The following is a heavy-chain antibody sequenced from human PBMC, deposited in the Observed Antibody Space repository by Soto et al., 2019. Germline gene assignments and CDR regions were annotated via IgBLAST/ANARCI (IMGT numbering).Heavy chain of an antibody. CDR3: ASVRDCGGDCYSYDGMDV. Sequence: QVQLVQSGAEVKKPGSSVKVSCKASGGTFSSYAISWVRQAPGQGLEWMGGIIPIFGTANYAQKFQGRVTITADESTSTAYMELSSLRSEDTAVYYCASVRDCGGDCYSYDGMDVWGQGTTVTVSS. CDR2: IIPIFGTA. J-gene: IGHJ6*02. CDR1: GGTFSSYA. V-gene: IGHV1-69*01. D-gene: IGHD2-21*02.